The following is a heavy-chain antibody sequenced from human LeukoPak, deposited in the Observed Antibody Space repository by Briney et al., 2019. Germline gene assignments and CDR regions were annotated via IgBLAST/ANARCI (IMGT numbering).Heavy chain of an antibody. Sequence: PSETLSLTCTVSGGSISSGDYYWSWIRQPPGKGLEWIGYIYYSGSTYYNPSLESRVTMSVDTSKNQFSLKLRSVTAADTAVYYCARPGVGSGRYGAFDIWGQGTLVIVSS. CDR3: ARPGVGSGRYGAFDI. CDR1: GGSISSGDYY. CDR2: IYYSGST. J-gene: IGHJ3*02. V-gene: IGHV4-30-4*01. D-gene: IGHD5-18*01.